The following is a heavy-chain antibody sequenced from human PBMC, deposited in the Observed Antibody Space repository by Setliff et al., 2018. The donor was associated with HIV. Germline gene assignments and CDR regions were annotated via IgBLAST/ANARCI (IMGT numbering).Heavy chain of an antibody. CDR2: IYASGSI. D-gene: IGHD1-26*01. CDR3: EAATVGETGYYGIDV. CDR1: GGSISSHC. V-gene: IGHV4-59*11. J-gene: IGHJ6*02. Sequence: SETLSLPCTVSGGSISSHCWSWIRQSPGKALEWIGYIYASGSIIYNPSLKSRVTMSVDTSKNQFYLKLNSVTAADTAVYYCEAATVGETGYYGIDVWGPGTTVTVSS.